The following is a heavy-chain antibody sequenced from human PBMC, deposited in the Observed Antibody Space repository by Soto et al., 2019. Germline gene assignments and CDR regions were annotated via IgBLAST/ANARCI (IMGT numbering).Heavy chain of an antibody. CDR1: GLTFGSRA. Sequence: PGGSLRLSCAASGLTFGSRAMIWVRQAPGEGLQWVSTITDTGGDAKYADSVRGRFVISRDNPKKTLYLQMTSLTAEDSAMYYCARGSTDSYPGSRIFDFWGRGTLVTVSS. CDR3: ARGSTDSYPGSRIFDF. CDR2: ITDTGGDA. V-gene: IGHV3-23*01. D-gene: IGHD3-10*01. J-gene: IGHJ4*02.